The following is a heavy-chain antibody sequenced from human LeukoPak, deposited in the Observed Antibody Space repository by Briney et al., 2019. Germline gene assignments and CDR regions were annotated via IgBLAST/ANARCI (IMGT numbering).Heavy chain of an antibody. CDR1: GFTFSSYG. J-gene: IGHJ3*02. CDR2: ISYVGSNK. D-gene: IGHD3-22*01. CDR3: AKDLGDYYDSSGYYSRPWGAFDI. V-gene: IGHV3-30*18. Sequence: PGGSLSLSCAASGFTFSSYGMHWVHQAPGKGLEWVAVISYVGSNKYYADSVKGRFTISRDNSKNTLYLQMNSLRAEDTAVYYCAKDLGDYYDSSGYYSRPWGAFDIWGQGTMVTVSS.